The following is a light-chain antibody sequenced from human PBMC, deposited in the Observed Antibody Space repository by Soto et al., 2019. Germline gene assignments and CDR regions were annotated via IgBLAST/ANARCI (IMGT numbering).Light chain of an antibody. Sequence: QSALTQPASLSGSPGQSITISCTGTSSDVGSYNLVSWYQHHPGKAPKFIIYEDSKRPSGVSDRFSGSKSGNTASLTISGLQAEDEADYYCSSYTTNFTLLFVFGNGTKVTVL. CDR1: SSDVGSYNL. V-gene: IGLV2-14*02. J-gene: IGLJ1*01. CDR3: SSYTTNFTLLFV. CDR2: EDS.